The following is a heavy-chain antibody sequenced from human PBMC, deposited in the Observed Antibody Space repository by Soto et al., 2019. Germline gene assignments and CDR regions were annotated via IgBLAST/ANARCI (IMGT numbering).Heavy chain of an antibody. CDR1: GYSFTRYG. CDR2: INTYNGNT. J-gene: IGHJ6*02. CDR3: AMVDVYVTPSPQDV. Sequence: QVQLVQSRAEVKNPGASVKVSCKASGYSFTRYGIAWARQAPGQGLEWMGWINTYNGNTNYAQNLQGRVTLTTDTSTSTAYMVLTSLKSNATAIYYCAMVDVYVTPSPQDVWGQETTVIVSS. D-gene: IGHD3-16*01. V-gene: IGHV1-18*01.